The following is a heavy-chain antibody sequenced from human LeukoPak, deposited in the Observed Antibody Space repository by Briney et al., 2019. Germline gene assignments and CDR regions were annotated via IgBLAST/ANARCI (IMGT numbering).Heavy chain of an antibody. Sequence: GGSLRLSCAASGFTFSSYAMHWVRQAPGKGLEWVAVISYDGSNKYYADSVKGRFTISRDNSKNTLYLQMNSLRAEDTAVYYCARSPIVVVPAADYYYYYGMDVWGQGTTVTVSS. V-gene: IGHV3-30-3*01. CDR2: ISYDGSNK. J-gene: IGHJ6*02. CDR3: ARSPIVVVPAADYYYYYGMDV. CDR1: GFTFSSYA. D-gene: IGHD2-2*01.